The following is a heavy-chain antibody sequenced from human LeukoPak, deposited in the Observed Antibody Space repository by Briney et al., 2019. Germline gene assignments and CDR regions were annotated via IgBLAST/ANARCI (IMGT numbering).Heavy chain of an antibody. J-gene: IGHJ6*03. CDR2: IYSGGST. CDR3: ARESGFYYYYMAV. CDR1: GFTVSNYY. Sequence: PGGSLRLSCAASGFTVSNYYMSWVRQAPGKGLEWVSIIYSGGSTYYADSVKGRFTISRDNSKNTLYLQMNSLRAEDTAVYYCARESGFYYYYMAVWGKGTTVTVSS. V-gene: IGHV3-53*01. D-gene: IGHD1-26*01.